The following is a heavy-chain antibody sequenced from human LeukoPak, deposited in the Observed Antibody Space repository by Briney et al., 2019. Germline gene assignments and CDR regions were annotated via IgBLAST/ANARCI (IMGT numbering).Heavy chain of an antibody. CDR1: GYSISSGYY. J-gene: IGHJ4*02. V-gene: IGHV4-38-2*02. CDR2: IYYSGST. D-gene: IGHD1-26*01. Sequence: SETLSLTCTVSGYSISSGYYWGWIRQPPGKGLEWIGSIYYSGSTYYNPSLKSRVTISVDTSKNQFSLKLSSVTAADTAVYYCARESRVYSGSYYGYWGQGTLVTVSS. CDR3: ARESRVYSGSYYGY.